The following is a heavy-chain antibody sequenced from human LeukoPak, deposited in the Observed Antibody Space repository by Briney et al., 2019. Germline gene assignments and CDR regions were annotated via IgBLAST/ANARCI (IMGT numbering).Heavy chain of an antibody. J-gene: IGHJ6*02. V-gene: IGHV1-8*01. CDR2: MNPNSGNT. Sequence: ASVKVSCKASGYTFTSYDINWVRQATGQGLEWMGWMNPNSGNTGYAQKFQGRVTMTRNTSISTAYMELSSLRSEDTAVYYCASSRDDDYYYGMDVWGQGTTVTVSS. CDR3: ASSRDDDYYYGMDV. CDR1: GYTFTSYD.